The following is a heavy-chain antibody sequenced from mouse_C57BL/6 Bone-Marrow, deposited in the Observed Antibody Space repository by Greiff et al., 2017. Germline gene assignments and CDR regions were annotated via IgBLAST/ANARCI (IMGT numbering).Heavy chain of an antibody. V-gene: IGHV1-55*01. D-gene: IGHD1-1*01. CDR1: GYTFTSYW. CDR3: ARGYYGSRGAY. CDR2: IYPGSGST. Sequence: VQLQQPGAELVKPGASVKMSCKASGYTFTSYWITWVKQRPGQGLEWIGDIYPGSGSTNYNEKFKSKATLTVDTSSSTAYMQLSSLTSEDAAVYYCARGYYGSRGAYWGQGTLVTVAA. J-gene: IGHJ3*01.